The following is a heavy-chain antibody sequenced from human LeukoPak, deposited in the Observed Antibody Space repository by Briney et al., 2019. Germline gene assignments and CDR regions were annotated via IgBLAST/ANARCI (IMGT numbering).Heavy chain of an antibody. Sequence: SETLSLTCAVSGYSISTGYYWGWIRQPPGKGLEWIGSFHHSGSTYYNPSLKSRVTISVDTSKNQFSLKPTSVTAADTAVYYCARDFRGYDRSGYFATWGQGTLVTVSS. V-gene: IGHV4-38-2*02. D-gene: IGHD3-22*01. CDR2: FHHSGST. CDR3: ARDFRGYDRSGYFAT. CDR1: GYSISTGYY. J-gene: IGHJ4*02.